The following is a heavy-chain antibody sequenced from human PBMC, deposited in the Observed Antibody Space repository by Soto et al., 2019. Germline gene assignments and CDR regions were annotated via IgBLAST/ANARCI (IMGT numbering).Heavy chain of an antibody. Sequence: QVQLMESGGGVVQPGRSLRLSCAASGFTFSSYAMHWVRQAPGKGLEWVAVISYDGSNKYYADSVKGRFTISRDNSKNTLYLQMNSLRAEDTAVYYCAREYGDPYYYYYYYGMDVWGQGTTVTVSS. J-gene: IGHJ6*02. CDR2: ISYDGSNK. CDR1: GFTFSSYA. D-gene: IGHD7-27*01. CDR3: AREYGDPYYYYYYYGMDV. V-gene: IGHV3-30-3*01.